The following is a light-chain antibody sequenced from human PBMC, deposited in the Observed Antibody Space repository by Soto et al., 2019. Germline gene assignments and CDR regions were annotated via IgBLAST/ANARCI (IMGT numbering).Light chain of an antibody. CDR3: QVWDSSSDHYV. J-gene: IGLJ1*01. CDR2: EDT. Sequence: SYELTQPPSVSVAPGQTARITCGGNNIGRKSVHWYQQKPGQAPVLVVYEDTDRPSGIPERFSGSNSGNTAALTISRVEAGDEADYYCQVWDSSSDHYVFGTGTKLTVL. V-gene: IGLV3-21*02. CDR1: NIGRKS.